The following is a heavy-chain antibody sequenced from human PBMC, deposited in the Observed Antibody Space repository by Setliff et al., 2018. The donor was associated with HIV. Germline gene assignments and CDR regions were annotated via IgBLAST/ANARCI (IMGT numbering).Heavy chain of an antibody. D-gene: IGHD6-19*01. CDR1: GYTFTSYG. J-gene: IGHJ3*01. CDR2: ISGYNGNT. V-gene: IGHV1-18*01. Sequence: ASVKVSCKASGYTFTSYGISWVRQAPGQGLEWMGWISGYNGNTKYVQKFQGRVTMTTDTSTSIVYMELRTLRSDDTAVYYCARVPYRSAWLSGGHDAFDVWGQGTMVTVSS. CDR3: ARVPYRSAWLSGGHDAFDV.